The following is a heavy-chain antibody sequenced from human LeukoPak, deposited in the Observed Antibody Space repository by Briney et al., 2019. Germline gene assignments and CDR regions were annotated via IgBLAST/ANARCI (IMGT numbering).Heavy chain of an antibody. CDR1: GFSLSTSGVS. CDR3: AHRHPANWFDP. J-gene: IGHJ5*02. Sequence: SGSTLVKPTQTLTLTCTFSGFSLSTSGVSVGWIRQPPGKALEWLALIYWDDDKRYSPSLMNRLTITKDTSKNQVVLRMTDMDPVDTATYYCAHRHPANWFDPWGQGTLVTVSS. V-gene: IGHV2-5*02. CDR2: IYWDDDK.